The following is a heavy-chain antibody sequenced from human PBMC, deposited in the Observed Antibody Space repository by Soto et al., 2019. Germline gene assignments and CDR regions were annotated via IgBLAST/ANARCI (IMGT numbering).Heavy chain of an antibody. Sequence: QVQLVQSGAEVKKPGSSVKVSCTASGGTFNNYAIRWVLPAPGQGLAWMGGIIPIIGTADYPHKFRGRLAISADESTGTTFMELSSPSSEHTAVSYCARGGVDVVAIFSFDYSVQVNLVIVSS. D-gene: IGHD2-2*03. V-gene: IGHV1-69*01. CDR2: IIPIIGTA. CDR3: ARGGVDVVAIFSFDY. J-gene: IGHJ4*02. CDR1: GGTFNNYA.